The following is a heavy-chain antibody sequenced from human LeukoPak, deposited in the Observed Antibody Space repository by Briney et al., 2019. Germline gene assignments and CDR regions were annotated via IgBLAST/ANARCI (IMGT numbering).Heavy chain of an antibody. J-gene: IGHJ5*02. V-gene: IGHV4-39*01. Sequence: SETLSLTCTVSGGSISSSSYYWGWIRQPPGKGLEWIGSIYYSGSTYYNPSLKSRVTISVDTSKNQFSLKLSSVTAADTAVYHCARHRLSLGVPAAYNWFDPWGQGTLVTVSS. CDR2: IYYSGST. CDR3: ARHRLSLGVPAAYNWFDP. CDR1: GGSISSSSYY. D-gene: IGHD2-2*01.